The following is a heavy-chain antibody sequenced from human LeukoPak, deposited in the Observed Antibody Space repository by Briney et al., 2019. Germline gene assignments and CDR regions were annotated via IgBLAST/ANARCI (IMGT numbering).Heavy chain of an antibody. CDR3: ARGKYSFDY. CDR1: GFTFSDSY. J-gene: IGHJ4*02. Sequence: GGSLRLSCAASGFTFSDSYMSWIRQAPGKGLEYISYISSSGSTIYYADTVKGRFTLSRDNAKNSLSLEMNSLRAEDTAVYYCARGKYSFDYWGQGTLVTVSS. V-gene: IGHV3-11*01. CDR2: ISSSGSTI.